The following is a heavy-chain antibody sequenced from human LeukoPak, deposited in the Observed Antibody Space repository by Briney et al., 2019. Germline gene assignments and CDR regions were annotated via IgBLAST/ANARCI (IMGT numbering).Heavy chain of an antibody. CDR3: AKDRSPGYFDY. D-gene: IGHD3-10*01. CDR1: GFTFSNAW. CDR2: ISGSGGST. J-gene: IGHJ4*02. Sequence: GGSLRLSCAASGFTFSNAWMSWVRQAPGKGLEWVSAISGSGGSTYYADSVKGRFTISRDNSKNTLYLQMNSLRAEDTAVYYCAKDRSPGYFDYWGQGTLVTVSS. V-gene: IGHV3-23*01.